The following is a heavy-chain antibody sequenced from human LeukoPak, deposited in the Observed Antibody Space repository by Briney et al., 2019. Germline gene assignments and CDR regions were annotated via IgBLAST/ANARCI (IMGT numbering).Heavy chain of an antibody. J-gene: IGHJ6*02. CDR2: IYYSGST. CDR1: RGSISSGGYY. V-gene: IGHV4-31*03. CDR3: ARVGVAAAKVLYGMDV. Sequence: SQTRSLTCTVSRGSISSGGYYWSWIRQHPGKGLEWIGYIYYSGSTYYNPSLKSRVTISVDTSKNQFSLKLSSVTAADTAVYYCARVGVAAAKVLYGMDVWGQGTTVTVSS. D-gene: IGHD6-13*01.